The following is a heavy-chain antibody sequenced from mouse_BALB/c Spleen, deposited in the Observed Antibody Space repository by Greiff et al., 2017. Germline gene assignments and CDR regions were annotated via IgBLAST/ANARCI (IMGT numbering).Heavy chain of an antibody. Sequence: VQLQQSGAELVRPGASVKLSCKASGFTIKDYYMHWVQQRPEQGLEWIGWIDPENGNTIYDPKFQGKASITADTSSNTAYLQLSSLTSEDTAVYCCARPSLRYFDVWGAGTTVTVSS. J-gene: IGHJ1*01. D-gene: IGHD1-3*01. CDR1: GFTIKDYY. V-gene: IGHV14-1*02. CDR3: ARPSLRYFDV. CDR2: IDPENGNT.